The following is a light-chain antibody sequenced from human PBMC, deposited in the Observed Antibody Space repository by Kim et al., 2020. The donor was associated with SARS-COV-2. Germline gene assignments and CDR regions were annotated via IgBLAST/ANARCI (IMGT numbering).Light chain of an antibody. V-gene: IGLV8-61*01. CDR3: VLYMGSGIWA. J-gene: IGLJ3*02. CDR2: STK. CDR1: SGSVSTNYY. Sequence: QTVVTQEPSFSVSPGGTVTLTCGLTSGSVSTNYYPSWYQQTPGQAPRTLIYSTKTRSSGVPDRFSGSILGNKAALTITGAQADDESDYYCVLYMGSGIWAFGGGTQLTVL.